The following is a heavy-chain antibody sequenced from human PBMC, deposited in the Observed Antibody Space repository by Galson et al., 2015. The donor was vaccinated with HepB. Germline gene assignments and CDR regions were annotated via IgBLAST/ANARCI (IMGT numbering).Heavy chain of an antibody. V-gene: IGHV3-74*01. Sequence: SLRLSCAASGFTFSSYWMHWVRQAPGKGLVWVSRISNDGSTTNYADSVKGRFTISRDNAKNTLYLQMNSLRAEDTAVYYCARGTTSRNFDYWGQGTLVTVSS. D-gene: IGHD2-2*01. CDR1: GFTFSSYW. J-gene: IGHJ4*02. CDR3: ARGTTSRNFDY. CDR2: ISNDGSTT.